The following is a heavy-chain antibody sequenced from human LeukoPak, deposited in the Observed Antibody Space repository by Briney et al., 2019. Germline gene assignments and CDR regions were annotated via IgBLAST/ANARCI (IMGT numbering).Heavy chain of an antibody. CDR3: ARYSGILEWWPGTFDI. CDR1: GGSISSYY. J-gene: IGHJ3*02. D-gene: IGHD3-3*01. V-gene: IGHV4-4*07. Sequence: SETLSLTCTVSGGSISSYYWSWIRQPAGKGLEWIGRIYTSGSTNYNPSLKSRVTMSVDTSKNQFSLKLSSVTAADTAVYYCARYSGILEWWPGTFDIWGQGTMVTVSS. CDR2: IYTSGST.